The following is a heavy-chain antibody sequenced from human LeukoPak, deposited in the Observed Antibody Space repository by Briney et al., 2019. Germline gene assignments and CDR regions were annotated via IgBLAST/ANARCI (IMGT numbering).Heavy chain of an antibody. D-gene: IGHD5-12*01. V-gene: IGHV4-31*03. Sequence: SETLSLTCTVSGGPISSGGYYWSWIRQHPGKGLEWIGYIYYSGSTYYNPSLKSRVTISVDTSKNQFSLKLSSVTAADTAVCYCARNSGPALDWGQGTLVTVSS. CDR2: IYYSGST. CDR1: GGPISSGGYY. CDR3: ARNSGPALD. J-gene: IGHJ4*02.